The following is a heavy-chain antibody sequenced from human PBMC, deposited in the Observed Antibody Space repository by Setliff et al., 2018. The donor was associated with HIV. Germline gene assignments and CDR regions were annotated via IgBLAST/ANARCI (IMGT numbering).Heavy chain of an antibody. Sequence: PGGSLRLSCAASGFIFSSYAMTWVRQAPGKGLEWVATIKQDGSEKYYVDSVKGRFTISRDNAKNSLYLQMNSLRAEDTALYYCARRGSSNFDSSRWFYYGLDVWGQGTTVTVSS. CDR2: IKQDGSEK. CDR3: ARRGSSNFDSSRWFYYGLDV. J-gene: IGHJ6*02. CDR1: GFIFSSYA. D-gene: IGHD3-22*01. V-gene: IGHV3-7*01.